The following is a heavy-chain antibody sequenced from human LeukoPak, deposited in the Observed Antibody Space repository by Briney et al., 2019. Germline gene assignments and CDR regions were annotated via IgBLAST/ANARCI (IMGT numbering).Heavy chain of an antibody. CDR3: ARARCGPNTHSAN. D-gene: IGHD2-2*02. CDR2: SRNKAERYTT. V-gene: IGHV3-72*01. J-gene: IGHJ4*02. CDR1: GFILRDQY. Sequence: PGGSLSLSCVVSGFILRDQYVDWVRQAPGKGLEWVGRSRNKAERYTTEYAASVRGRFIVSRDDSSSSLYLQMNSLKSEDTAVYYSARARCGPNTHSANWGQGTLVTVSS.